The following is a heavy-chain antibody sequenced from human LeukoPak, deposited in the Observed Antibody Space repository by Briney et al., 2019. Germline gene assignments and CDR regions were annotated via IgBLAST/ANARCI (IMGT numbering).Heavy chain of an antibody. J-gene: IGHJ4*02. Sequence: PSETLSLTCVVSGYSISGGYYWGWIRQSPGKGLEWIATIFHSGSIYYNPSLKSRVTLSVDTSKNQFSLKLSSVTAADTAVYYCARGPRVRGSDYWGQGTLVTVSS. CDR2: IFHSGSI. CDR3: ARGPRVRGSDY. CDR1: GYSISGGYY. D-gene: IGHD5-12*01. V-gene: IGHV4-38-2*01.